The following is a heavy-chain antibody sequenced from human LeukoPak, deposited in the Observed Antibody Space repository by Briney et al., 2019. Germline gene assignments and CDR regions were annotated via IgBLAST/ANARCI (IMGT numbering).Heavy chain of an antibody. D-gene: IGHD3-16*01. V-gene: IGHV3-21*01. CDR1: GFTFSSYS. CDR2: ISSSSSYI. J-gene: IGHJ4*02. CDR3: AKDGAAHYVWGSWVDY. Sequence: PGGSLRLSCAASGFTFSSYSMNWVRQAPGKGLEWVSSISSSSSYIYYADSVKGRFTISRDNAKNSLYLQMNSLRAEDTAVYYCAKDGAAHYVWGSWVDYWGQGTLVTVSS.